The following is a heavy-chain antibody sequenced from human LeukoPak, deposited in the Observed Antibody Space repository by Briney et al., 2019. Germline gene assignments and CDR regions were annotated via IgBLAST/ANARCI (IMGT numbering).Heavy chain of an antibody. CDR1: GGSFSGYY. V-gene: IGHV4-34*01. Sequence: SETLTLTCAVYGGSFSGYYWSWIRQPPGKGLEWIGEISHSGSTNYNPSLKSRVTISVDTSKNQFSLKLSSVTAADTAVYYCARGHWTVDYWGQGTLVTVSS. J-gene: IGHJ4*02. CDR2: ISHSGST. CDR3: ARGHWTVDY. D-gene: IGHD1-1*01.